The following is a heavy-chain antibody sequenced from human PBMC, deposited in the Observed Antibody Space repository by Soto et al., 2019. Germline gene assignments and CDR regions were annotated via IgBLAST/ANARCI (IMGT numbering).Heavy chain of an antibody. V-gene: IGHV4-34*01. D-gene: IGHD3-22*01. CDR3: STRAYDTNGYYRFDP. CDR1: GGSFSGHS. J-gene: IGHJ5*01. Sequence: QVQLQQWGAGLLKPSETLSLTCAVYGGSFSGHSWTWIRQSPWKGLEWIGDINHSGRVNYSQSLKSRVTISLDTSKNQFSLTLSAVTAADTAMYYCSTRAYDTNGYYRFDPWGQGTLVTVSA. CDR2: INHSGRV.